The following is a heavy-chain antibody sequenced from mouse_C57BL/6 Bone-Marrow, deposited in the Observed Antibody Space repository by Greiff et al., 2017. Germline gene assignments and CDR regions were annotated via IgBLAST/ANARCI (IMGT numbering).Heavy chain of an antibody. CDR2: IYPRSGNT. D-gene: IGHD2-12*01. CDR1: GYTFTSYG. J-gene: IGHJ4*01. V-gene: IGHV1-81*01. CDR3: ARWGIVMDY. Sequence: QLKESGAELARPGASVKLSCKASGYTFTSYGISWVKQRTGQGLEWIGEIYPRSGNTYYNEKFKGKATLTADKSSSTAYMELRSLTSEDSAVYFCARWGIVMDYWGQGTSVTVSS.